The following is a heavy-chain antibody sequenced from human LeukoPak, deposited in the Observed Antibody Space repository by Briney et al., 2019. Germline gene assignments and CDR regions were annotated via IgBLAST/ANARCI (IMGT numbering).Heavy chain of an antibody. V-gene: IGHV4-34*01. CDR3: ARTPHSNYRNFDY. CDR1: GGSFSGYY. J-gene: IGHJ4*02. D-gene: IGHD4-11*01. Sequence: PSETLSLTCAVYGGSFSGYYWSWIRQPPGKGLEWIGEINHSGSTNYNPSLKSRVTISVDTSKNQFSLKLSSVTAADTAVYYCARTPHSNYRNFDYWGQGTLVTVSS. CDR2: INHSGST.